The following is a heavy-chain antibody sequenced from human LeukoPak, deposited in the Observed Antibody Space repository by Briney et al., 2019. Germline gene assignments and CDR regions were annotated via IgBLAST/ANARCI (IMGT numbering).Heavy chain of an antibody. J-gene: IGHJ4*02. CDR2: THHSGTT. D-gene: IGHD3-22*01. CDR3: ASAQGYDSSGYYYESFYFDY. V-gene: IGHV4-4*02. Sequence: SETLSLTCAVSGGSITSINWWNWVRQPPGKGLEWIGETHHSGTTNYNPSLKSRVTISVDKSKNQFSLKLSSVTAADTAVYYCASAQGYDSSGYYYESFYFDYWGQGTLVTVSS. CDR1: GGSITSINW.